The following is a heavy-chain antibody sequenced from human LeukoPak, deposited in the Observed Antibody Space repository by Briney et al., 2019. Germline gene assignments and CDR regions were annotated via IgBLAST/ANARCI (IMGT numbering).Heavy chain of an antibody. Sequence: GASVKVSCKASGYTFTGYYMHWVRQAPGQGLEWMGRINPNSGGTNYAQKFQGRVTMTRDTSIGTAYMELSRLRSDDTAVYYCARWRYSGYDFGYWGQGTLVTVSS. CDR3: ARWRYSGYDFGY. D-gene: IGHD5-12*01. CDR1: GYTFTGYY. CDR2: INPNSGGT. V-gene: IGHV1-2*06. J-gene: IGHJ4*02.